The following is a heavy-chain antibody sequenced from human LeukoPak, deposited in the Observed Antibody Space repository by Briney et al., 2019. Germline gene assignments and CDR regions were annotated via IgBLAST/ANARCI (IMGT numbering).Heavy chain of an antibody. Sequence: GASVKVSCKASGYTFTSYYMHWVRQAPGQGLEWMGIINPSGGSTSSAQKFQGRVTMTRDTSTSTVYMELSSLRSEDTAVYYCARDSASDDFWSGYYDYWGQGTLVTVSS. CDR3: ARDSASDDFWSGYYDY. V-gene: IGHV1-46*01. D-gene: IGHD3-3*01. CDR2: INPSGGST. J-gene: IGHJ4*02. CDR1: GYTFTSYY.